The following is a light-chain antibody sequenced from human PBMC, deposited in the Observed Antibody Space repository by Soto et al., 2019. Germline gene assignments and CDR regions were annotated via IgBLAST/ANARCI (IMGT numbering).Light chain of an antibody. Sequence: AIRMTQSPSSLSASPGDRVTITCRASQDISSYLAWYQQKPGKAPNLLIYVASTLQSGVPSRFSGSGSGTDFTLTISRLQSEDFATYYCQQFNSFPLTFGGGTKVDIK. V-gene: IGKV1-8*01. CDR2: VAS. CDR3: QQFNSFPLT. J-gene: IGKJ4*01. CDR1: QDISSY.